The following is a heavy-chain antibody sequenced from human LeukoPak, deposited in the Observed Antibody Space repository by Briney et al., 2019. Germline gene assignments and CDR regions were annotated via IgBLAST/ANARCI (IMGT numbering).Heavy chain of an antibody. CDR2: ITTTSSYI. D-gene: IGHD3-16*01. J-gene: IGHJ2*01. V-gene: IGHV3-21*01. Sequence: PGGSLRLSCVASGLTFSTSSMNWVRQAPGKGLEWVSSITTTSSYIYYADSVKGRFTISRDNAKNSLYLQMNSLRAEDTAVYYCARRREDTCFDLWGRGTLVTVSS. CDR3: ARRREDTCFDL. CDR1: GLTFSTSS.